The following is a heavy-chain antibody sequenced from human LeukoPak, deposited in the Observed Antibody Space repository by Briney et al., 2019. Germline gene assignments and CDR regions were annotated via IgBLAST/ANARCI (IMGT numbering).Heavy chain of an antibody. D-gene: IGHD5-12*01. J-gene: IGHJ4*02. Sequence: ASVKVSCKASGYTFTNYYINWVRQAPGQGLEWMGWISVYNFNTNCAQKLQGRVTMTTDTSTSTAYMELRSLRSDDTAVYYCARGHGRWLWRIFDYWGQGTLVTVSS. CDR2: ISVYNFNT. CDR1: GYTFTNYY. V-gene: IGHV1-18*01. CDR3: ARGHGRWLWRIFDY.